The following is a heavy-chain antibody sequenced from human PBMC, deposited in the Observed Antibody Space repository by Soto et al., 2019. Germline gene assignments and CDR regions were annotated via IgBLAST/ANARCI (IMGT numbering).Heavy chain of an antibody. CDR3: ARFSPPGYYYMDV. V-gene: IGHV4-31*03. Sequence: QVQLQESGPGLVKPSQTLSLTCTVSGGPISSGGYYWTWVRQPPGKGLEWIGYIHYSGRTFYNPSLESRVIISLDTSENQFSLKLTSVTAADTAVYYCARFSPPGYYYMDVCGKGTSVTVAS. CDR1: GGPISSGGYY. CDR2: IHYSGRT. J-gene: IGHJ6*03.